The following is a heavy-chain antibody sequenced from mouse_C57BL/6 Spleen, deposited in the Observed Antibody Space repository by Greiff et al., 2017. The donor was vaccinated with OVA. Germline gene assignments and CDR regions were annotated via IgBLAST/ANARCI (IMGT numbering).Heavy chain of an antibody. CDR2: IDPNSGGT. J-gene: IGHJ4*01. CDR3: ARLEDLDMDY. V-gene: IGHV1-72*01. CDR1: GYTFTSYW. Sequence: QVQLQQPGAELVKPGASVKLSCKASGYTFTSYWMHWVKQSPGQGLEWIGRIDPNSGGTKYNEKFKGKATLTGDKASSTAYMQLSSLTSEDSAVYYCARLEDLDMDYWGQGTTVTVSS.